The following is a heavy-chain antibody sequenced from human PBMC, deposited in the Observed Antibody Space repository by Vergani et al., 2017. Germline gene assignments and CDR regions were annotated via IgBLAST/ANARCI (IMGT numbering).Heavy chain of an antibody. D-gene: IGHD6-19*01. Sequence: QVQLVQSGAEVKKPGASVKVSCKASGYTFTSYAMHWVRQAPGQRLEWMGWINAGNGNTKYSQTFQGRVTITRDTSASTAYMELGSLRSEDTAVYYCARVGAVAGPYYFDYWGQGTLVTVSS. V-gene: IGHV1-3*01. CDR2: INAGNGNT. CDR3: ARVGAVAGPYYFDY. CDR1: GYTFTSYA. J-gene: IGHJ4*02.